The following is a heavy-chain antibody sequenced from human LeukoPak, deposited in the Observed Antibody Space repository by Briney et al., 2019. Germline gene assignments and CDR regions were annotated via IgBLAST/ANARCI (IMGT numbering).Heavy chain of an antibody. CDR1: GYSISSGYY. D-gene: IGHD3-10*01. J-gene: IGHJ4*02. CDR2: IYHSGST. CDR3: ARPRTTHYGSASYRELDY. V-gene: IGHV4-38-2*02. Sequence: SETLSLACTVSGYSISSGYYWGWIRQPPGKGLEWIGSIYHSGSTYYNPSLKSRVTISVDTSKNQFSLKLSSVTAADTAVYYCARPRTTHYGSASYRELDYWGQGTLVTVSS.